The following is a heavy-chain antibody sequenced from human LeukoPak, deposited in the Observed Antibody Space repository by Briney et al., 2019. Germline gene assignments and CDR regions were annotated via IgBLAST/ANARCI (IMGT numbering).Heavy chain of an antibody. CDR3: ARNGRAVTSLFSPKRDYYYYYMDV. Sequence: ASVKVSCKVSGYTLTELSMHWVRQAPGKGLEWMGGFDPEDGETIYAQKFQGRVTMTEDTSTDTAYMELSSLRSEDTAVYYCARNGRAVTSLFSPKRDYYYYYMDVWGKGTTVTVSS. CDR1: GYTLTELS. D-gene: IGHD4-17*01. J-gene: IGHJ6*03. CDR2: FDPEDGET. V-gene: IGHV1-24*01.